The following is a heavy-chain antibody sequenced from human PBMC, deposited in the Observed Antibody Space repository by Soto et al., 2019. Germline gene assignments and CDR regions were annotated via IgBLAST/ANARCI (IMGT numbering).Heavy chain of an antibody. CDR1: GYIFSSYG. CDR3: ARDDGDYGVGH. D-gene: IGHD4-17*01. CDR2: ISAYNGNT. V-gene: IGHV1-18*01. Sequence: QVQLVQSGAEVKKPGASVKVSCKASGYIFSSYGISWVRQAPGQGLEWMGWISAYNGNTKYTQKIQGRVTMTTDTSTGTVYMELRSLRSDDTSVYYCARDDGDYGVGHWGQGTLVTVSS. J-gene: IGHJ4*02.